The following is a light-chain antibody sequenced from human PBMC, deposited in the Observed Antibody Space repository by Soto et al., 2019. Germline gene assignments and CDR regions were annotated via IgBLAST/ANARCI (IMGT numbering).Light chain of an antibody. V-gene: IGKV1-27*01. CDR1: QGISNY. CDR3: QKYNSAPVT. J-gene: IGKJ3*01. Sequence: DIQMTQSPSSLSASVGDRVTITCRASQGISNYLARYQQQPGKVPKLLIYGASTLQSGVPSRFIGSGSGTDFTLTISSLQPEDVATYYCQKYNSAPVTFVPGTKVDIK. CDR2: GAS.